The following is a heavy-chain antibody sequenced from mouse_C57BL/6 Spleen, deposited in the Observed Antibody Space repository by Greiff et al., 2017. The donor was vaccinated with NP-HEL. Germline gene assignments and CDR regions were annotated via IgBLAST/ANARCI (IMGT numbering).Heavy chain of an antibody. V-gene: IGHV1-9*01. J-gene: IGHJ3*01. CDR2: ILPGSGST. D-gene: IGHD2-3*01. CDR1: GYTFTGYW. Sequence: QVQLQQSGAELMKPGASVKLSCKATGYTFTGYWIEWVKQRPGHGLEWIGEILPGSGSTNYNEKFKGKATFTADTSSNTAYMQLSSLTTEDSAIDYCARGGVTTRTSGFAYWGQGTLVTVSA. CDR3: ARGGVTTRTSGFAY.